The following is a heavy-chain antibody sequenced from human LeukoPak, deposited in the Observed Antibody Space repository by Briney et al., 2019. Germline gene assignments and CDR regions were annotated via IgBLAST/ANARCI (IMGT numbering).Heavy chain of an antibody. CDR1: GGSISSSSYY. CDR3: AREDYGSGSYHAFDI. V-gene: IGHV4-39*07. CDR2: IYYSGST. D-gene: IGHD3-10*01. J-gene: IGHJ3*02. Sequence: SETLSLTCTVSGGSISSSSYYWGWIRQPPGKGLEWIGSIYYSGSTYYNPSLKSRVTISVDTSKNQFSLKLSSVTAADTAVYYCAREDYGSGSYHAFDIWGQGTMVTVSS.